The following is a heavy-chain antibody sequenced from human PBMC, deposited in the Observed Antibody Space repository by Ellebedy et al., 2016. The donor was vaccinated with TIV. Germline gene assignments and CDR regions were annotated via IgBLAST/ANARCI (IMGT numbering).Heavy chain of an antibody. CDR2: INPSGTTT. CDR1: GYTFTSYY. D-gene: IGHD1-26*01. Sequence: AASVKVSCKASGYTFTSYYMHWVRQAPGQGLEWMGLINPSGTTTTFAQKLQGRVTMTRDTSTSTVYMELSSLRSEDTAVYYCARGTSGSYYDADDAFDIWGQGTMVTVSS. J-gene: IGHJ3*02. V-gene: IGHV1-46*04. CDR3: ARGTSGSYYDADDAFDI.